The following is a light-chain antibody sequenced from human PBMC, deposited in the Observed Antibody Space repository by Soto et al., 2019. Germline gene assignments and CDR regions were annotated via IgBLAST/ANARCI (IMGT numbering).Light chain of an antibody. CDR3: SSYTRTSTPLV. Sequence: QSVLTQPASVSGSPGQSITISCTGTSSDVGGYNYVSWYQQHPGKAPKLIIYDVSNRPSGFSNRFSGSKSGNTASLTISGLQAEDEADYYCSSYTRTSTPLVFGTGTKVTVL. CDR2: DVS. V-gene: IGLV2-14*01. J-gene: IGLJ1*01. CDR1: SSDVGGYNY.